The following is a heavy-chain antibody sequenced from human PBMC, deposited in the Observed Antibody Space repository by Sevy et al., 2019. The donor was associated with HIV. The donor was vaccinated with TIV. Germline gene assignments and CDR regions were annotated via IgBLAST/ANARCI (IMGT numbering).Heavy chain of an antibody. J-gene: IGHJ4*02. Sequence: GGSLRLSCAASGFTFDDYTMHWVRQAPGQGLEWVSLISWDGGSTYYADSVKGRFTISRDNSKNSLYLQMNSLRTEDTALYYCARVTGTTFSPTFDYWGQGTLVTVSS. D-gene: IGHD1-7*01. CDR3: ARVTGTTFSPTFDY. V-gene: IGHV3-43*01. CDR1: GFTFDDYT. CDR2: ISWDGGST.